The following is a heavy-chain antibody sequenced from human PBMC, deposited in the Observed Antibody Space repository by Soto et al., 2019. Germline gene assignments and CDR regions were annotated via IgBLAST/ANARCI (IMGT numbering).Heavy chain of an antibody. CDR3: ARERRYCSGGTCSDGLDV. Sequence: QLRESGSGLLKPSQTLSLTCVVTRASVNSGGYSWTWIRQPPGKALEWIGFIFDTEATYYNPALKSRVTISVERSKNQFSLRLTSVTAADTAVYYCARERRYCSGGTCSDGLDVWGQGTTVTVSS. CDR2: IFDTEAT. D-gene: IGHD2-15*01. J-gene: IGHJ6*02. V-gene: IGHV4-30-2*01. CDR1: RASVNSGGYS.